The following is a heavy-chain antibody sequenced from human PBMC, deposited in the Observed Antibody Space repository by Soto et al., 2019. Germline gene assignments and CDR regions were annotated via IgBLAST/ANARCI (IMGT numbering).Heavy chain of an antibody. CDR2: IYSSGST. D-gene: IGHD5-18*01. CDR1: GDPIIGYY. V-gene: IGHV4-59*01. J-gene: IGHJ4*02. CDR3: ARSLASAGYTYGNFDS. Sequence: SETLSLTCSVSGDPIIGYYWGWIRQSPGKGLEWIGCIYSSGSTNYNPSLKSRVTISVDTSKNQFSLKVPSMTAADTAVYYCARSLASAGYTYGNFDSWGQGTLVTVSS.